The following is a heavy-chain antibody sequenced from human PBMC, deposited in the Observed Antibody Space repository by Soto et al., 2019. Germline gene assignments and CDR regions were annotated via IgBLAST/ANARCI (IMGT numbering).Heavy chain of an antibody. CDR2: IYSDGST. CDR3: ARFHITILGLDV. D-gene: IGHD3-3*01. CDR1: GFTVSSNY. Sequence: PGGSLRLSCAASGFTVSSNYMSWVRQAPGKGLEWVSVIYSDGSTYYADSMKDRFTISRDNFKNTLYLQMNSLRAEDTAVYYCARFHITILGLDVWGQGTTVTVS. V-gene: IGHV3-66*01. J-gene: IGHJ6*02.